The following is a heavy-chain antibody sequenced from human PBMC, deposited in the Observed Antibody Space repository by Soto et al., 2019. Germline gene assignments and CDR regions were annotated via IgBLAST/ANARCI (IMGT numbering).Heavy chain of an antibody. J-gene: IGHJ4*02. V-gene: IGHV1-8*01. CDR1: GYTFTSYD. CDR3: ARGPSRAVVIPAATSEY. CDR2: MNSESANT. D-gene: IGHD2-2*01. Sequence: QVQLVQSGAEVKKPGASVKVSCKASGYTFTSYDINWVRQAPGQGLEWMVWMNSESANTGFAQQFQGRLTMTRDTSISTAYMELSSLRSEDTAVYYCARGPSRAVVIPAATSEYGGQGTLFTVSS.